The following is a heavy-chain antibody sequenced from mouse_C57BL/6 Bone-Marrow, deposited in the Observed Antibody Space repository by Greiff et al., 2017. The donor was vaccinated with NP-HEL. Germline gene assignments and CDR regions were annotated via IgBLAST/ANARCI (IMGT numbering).Heavy chain of an antibody. V-gene: IGHV1-81*01. CDR1: GYTFTSYG. CDR3: ARSVYYDYGGGLFDY. D-gene: IGHD2-4*01. J-gene: IGHJ2*01. Sequence: VQLVESGAELARPGASVKLSCKASGYTFTSYGISWVKQRTGQGLEWIGEIYPRSGNTYYNEKFKGKATLTADKSSSTAYMELRSLTSEDSAVYFCARSVYYDYGGGLFDYWGQGTTLTVSS. CDR2: IYPRSGNT.